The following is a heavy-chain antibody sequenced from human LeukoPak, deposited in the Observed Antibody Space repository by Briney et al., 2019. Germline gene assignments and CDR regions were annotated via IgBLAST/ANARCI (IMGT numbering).Heavy chain of an antibody. V-gene: IGHV1-3*01. CDR3: ARPLYYYDSSGYYTHYFDY. D-gene: IGHD3-22*01. CDR2: INAGNGNT. CDR1: GYTFTSYA. Sequence: ASVKVSCKASGYTFTSYAMHWVRQAPGQRLEWMGWINAGNGNTKYSQKFQGRVTITRDTSASTACMELSSLRSEDTAVYYCARPLYYYDSSGYYTHYFDYWGQGTLVTVSS. J-gene: IGHJ4*02.